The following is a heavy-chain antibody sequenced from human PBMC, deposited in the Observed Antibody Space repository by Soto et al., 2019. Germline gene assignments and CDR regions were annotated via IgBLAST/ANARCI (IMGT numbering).Heavy chain of an antibody. Sequence: PGESLKISCKGSGYSFTSYWIGWVRQMPGKGLEWMGIIYPGDSDTRYSPSFQGQVAISADKSISTAYLQWSSLKASDTAMYYCASLAKRRIEYFQHWGQGTLVTVSS. CDR1: GYSFTSYW. CDR2: IYPGDSDT. CDR3: ASLAKRRIEYFQH. J-gene: IGHJ1*01. V-gene: IGHV5-51*01. D-gene: IGHD1-1*01.